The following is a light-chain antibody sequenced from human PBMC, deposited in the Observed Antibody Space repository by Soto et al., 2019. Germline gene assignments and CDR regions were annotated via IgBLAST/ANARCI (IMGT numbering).Light chain of an antibody. CDR1: QSVSSN. CDR3: QQYNNWPPVWT. V-gene: IGKV3-15*01. CDR2: GAS. J-gene: IGKJ1*01. Sequence: EIVMTQSPATLSVSSGERATLSCRASQSVSSNLAWYQQKPGQAPSLLIYGASTRATGIPARFSGSGSGTEFTLIISSLQSEDFAVYYCQQYNNWPPVWTFGQGTKVDIK.